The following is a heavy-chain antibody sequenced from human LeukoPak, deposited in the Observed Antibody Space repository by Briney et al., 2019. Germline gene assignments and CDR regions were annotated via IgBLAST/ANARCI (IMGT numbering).Heavy chain of an antibody. J-gene: IGHJ4*02. CDR1: GFTFSNHG. CDR2: ISPSGDIR. CDR3: AKDPGYGYYFDY. V-gene: IGHV3-23*01. D-gene: IGHD4-17*01. Sequence: QPGGTLRLSCAASGFTFSNHGMNWVRQAPGKGLEWVSGISPSGDIRYYADSVKGRFTISRDNSKNTLYLQMNSLRAEDTAVYYCAKDPGYGYYFDYWGQGTLVTVSS.